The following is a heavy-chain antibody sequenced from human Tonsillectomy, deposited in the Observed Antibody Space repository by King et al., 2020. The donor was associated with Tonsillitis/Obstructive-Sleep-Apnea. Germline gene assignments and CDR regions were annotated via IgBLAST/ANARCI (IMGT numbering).Heavy chain of an antibody. V-gene: IGHV4-61*01. J-gene: IGHJ6*03. CDR2: VYYSGST. CDR1: GGSISGTTYY. D-gene: IGHD6-6*01. Sequence: VQLQESGPGLVRPSETLALTCAVSGGSISGTTYYWSWIRQPPGKGLEWIGYVYYSGSTNYNPSLQRRVTISVDTSKNQFSLRLTSVTAADTAAYYCARVPPSSYYYYYMDVWGKGTTVTVSS. CDR3: ARVPPSSYYYYYMDV.